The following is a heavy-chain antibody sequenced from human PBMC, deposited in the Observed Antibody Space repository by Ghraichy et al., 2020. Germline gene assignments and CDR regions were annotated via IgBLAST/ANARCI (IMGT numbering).Heavy chain of an antibody. J-gene: IGHJ4*02. CDR2: IYYSGST. V-gene: IGHV4-59*01. CDR3: ARLGSATMEDY. D-gene: IGHD5-12*01. Sequence: GSLRLSCTVSGGSISSYYWSWIRQPPGKGLEWIGYIYYSGSTNYNPSLKSRVTISVDTSKNQFSLKLSSVTAADTAVYYCARLGSATMEDYWGQGTLVTVSS. CDR1: GGSISSYY.